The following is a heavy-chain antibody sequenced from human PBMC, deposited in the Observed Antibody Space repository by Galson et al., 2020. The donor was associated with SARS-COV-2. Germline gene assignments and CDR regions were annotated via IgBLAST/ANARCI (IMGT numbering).Heavy chain of an antibody. CDR3: AMGGSQYRPLDY. CDR2: ISGGGSRT. CDR1: GFTFSSYI. V-gene: IGHV3-23*01. Sequence: GESLKISCVGSGFTFSSYILTWVRQAPGKGLEWVSAISGGGSRTYYADSMKGRFTVSRDNSRNTLYLHMSSLRVEDTAVYYCAMGGSQYRPLDYWGQGTPVTVSS. J-gene: IGHJ4*02. D-gene: IGHD1-26*01.